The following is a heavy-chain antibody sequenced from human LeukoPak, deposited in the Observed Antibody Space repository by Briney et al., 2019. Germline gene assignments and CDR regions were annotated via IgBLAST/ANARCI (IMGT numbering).Heavy chain of an antibody. CDR1: GFSFSTYT. CDR2: INGRGDST. V-gene: IGHV3-23*01. J-gene: IGHJ4*02. Sequence: GGSLRLSCAASGFSFSTYTMNWVRQAPGKGLEWVSAINGRGDSTFYADSVKGQFTISRDNSKSTVYLQMNSLRADDTAVYYCAKDQGAYDFWSGYPIDYWGQGTLVTVSS. D-gene: IGHD3-3*01. CDR3: AKDQGAYDFWSGYPIDY.